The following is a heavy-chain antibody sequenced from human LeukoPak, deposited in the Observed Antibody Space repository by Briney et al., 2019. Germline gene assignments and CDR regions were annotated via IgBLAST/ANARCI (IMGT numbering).Heavy chain of an antibody. CDR3: ARGLHCSGGTCLKPLDF. CDR2: IGTTTSYT. CDR1: GFTFGDYY. V-gene: IGHV3-11*06. D-gene: IGHD2-15*01. J-gene: IGHJ4*02. Sequence: KPGGSLRLSCITSGFTFGDYYMTWVRQAPGRGLEWVSYIGTTTSYTNYADSVKGRFTISRDNAKNSLYLQMNSLGAEDTALYYCARGLHCSGGTCLKPLDFWGQGTLVTVSS.